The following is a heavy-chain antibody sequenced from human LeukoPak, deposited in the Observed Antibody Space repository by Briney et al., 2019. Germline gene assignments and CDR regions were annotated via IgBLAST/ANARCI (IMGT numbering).Heavy chain of an antibody. V-gene: IGHV3-74*01. D-gene: IGHD1-26*01. CDR3: ARARGGGSYLY. J-gene: IGHJ4*02. CDR1: GFTFSSYW. CDR2: INSDGSST. Sequence: GGSLRLSCAASGFTFSSYWMHWVRQAPGKGLVWVSRINSDGSSTSYADSVKGRFTISRDNAKNTLYLQINSLRAEDTAVYYCARARGGGSYLYWGQGTLVTVSS.